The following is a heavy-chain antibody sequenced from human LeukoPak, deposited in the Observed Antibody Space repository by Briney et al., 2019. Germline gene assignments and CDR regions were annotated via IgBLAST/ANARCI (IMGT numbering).Heavy chain of an antibody. CDR2: ISWGSNVI. CDR3: ARDPGYSYALDY. D-gene: IGHD5-18*01. V-gene: IGHV3-48*02. J-gene: IGHJ4*02. Sequence: RQXPXXGPXWLSYISWGSNVIYYADSVKGRFTTSRDDAKNSLFLQMNSLTDEDTAVYYCARDPGYSYALDYWGRGTLVTVSS.